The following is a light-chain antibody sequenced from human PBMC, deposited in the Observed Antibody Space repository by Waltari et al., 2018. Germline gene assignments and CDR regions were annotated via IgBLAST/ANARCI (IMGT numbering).Light chain of an antibody. CDR3: QQYFKSPPT. CDR2: WAS. CDR1: QNVLFASHNKNY. V-gene: IGKV4-1*01. J-gene: IGKJ1*01. Sequence: DIVMTQSPDSLAVSLGERATISCKSSQNVLFASHNKNYLAWYQHKPRQPPKLLFFWASTREAGVPDRFSASGSATDFTLNIKNLQAEDVAVYSCQQYFKSPPTFGQGTRVEIK.